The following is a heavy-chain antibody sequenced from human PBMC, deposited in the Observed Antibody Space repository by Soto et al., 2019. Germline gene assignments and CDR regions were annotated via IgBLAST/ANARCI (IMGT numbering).Heavy chain of an antibody. CDR1: GFTFSSYW. V-gene: IGHV3-74*01. Sequence: EVQLVESGGGLVQPGGSLRLSCAASGFTFSSYWMHWVRQAPGKGLVWVSRINSDGSSTSYADSVKGRFTISGDNAKNTLYLQMNRLRAEDTVVYYWASATRYVGLDYWGQGTLVTVSS. J-gene: IGHJ4*02. CDR2: INSDGSST. CDR3: ASATRYVGLDY. D-gene: IGHD2-2*01.